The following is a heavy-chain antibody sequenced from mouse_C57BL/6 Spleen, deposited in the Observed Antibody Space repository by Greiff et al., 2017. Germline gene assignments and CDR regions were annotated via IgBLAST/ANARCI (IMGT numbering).Heavy chain of an antibody. J-gene: IGHJ4*01. CDR3: ARRWSNYEYAMDY. Sequence: VQLQQPGAELVRPGTSVKLSCKASGYTFTSYWMHWVKQRPGQGLEWIGVIDPSDSYTTYNQKFKGKATLTVDTSSSTAYMQLSSLTSEDSAVYYCARRWSNYEYAMDYWGQGTSVTVSS. CDR1: GYTFTSYW. V-gene: IGHV1-59*01. D-gene: IGHD2-5*01. CDR2: IDPSDSYT.